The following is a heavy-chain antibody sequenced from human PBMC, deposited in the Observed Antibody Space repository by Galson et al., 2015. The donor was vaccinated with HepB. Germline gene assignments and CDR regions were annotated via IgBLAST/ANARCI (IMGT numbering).Heavy chain of an antibody. Sequence: CAISGDSVSSNSAAWNWIRQSPSRGLEWLGRTYYRSKWYNDYAVSVKSRITINPDTSKNQFSLQLNSVTPEDTAVYYCARDLRSYSSGWYGAEGYPYVAFDIWGQGTMVTVSS. J-gene: IGHJ3*02. CDR3: ARDLRSYSSGWYGAEGYPYVAFDI. CDR2: TYYRSKWYN. CDR1: GDSVSSNSAA. V-gene: IGHV6-1*01. D-gene: IGHD6-19*01.